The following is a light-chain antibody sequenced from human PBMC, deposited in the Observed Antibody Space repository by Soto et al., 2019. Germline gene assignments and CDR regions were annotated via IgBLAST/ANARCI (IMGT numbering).Light chain of an antibody. V-gene: IGKV3-20*01. CDR1: QNISSSQ. CDR3: QQYGESPRT. J-gene: IGKJ4*01. Sequence: EIVLTQSPGTLSLSPGERATLSCRASQNISSSQLAWYQQKPGQAPRLLIHVASSRAVGIPDRFSGSGSGTYVTLTGSRLEPEDFAIYYCQQYGESPRTFGGGTTVDIK. CDR2: VAS.